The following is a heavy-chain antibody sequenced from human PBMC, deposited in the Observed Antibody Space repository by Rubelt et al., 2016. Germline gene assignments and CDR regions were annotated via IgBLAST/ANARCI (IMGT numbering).Heavy chain of an antibody. D-gene: IGHD6-13*01. Sequence: GFTFSSYAMHWVRQAPGKGLEWVAVISYDGSNKYYADSVKGRFTISRDNSKNTLYLQMGGLKTEDKAVYYCARRGMVAAGWYFDLWGRGTLVTVSS. CDR2: ISYDGSNK. CDR3: ARRGMVAAGWYFDL. J-gene: IGHJ2*01. V-gene: IGHV3-30*14. CDR1: GFTFSSYA.